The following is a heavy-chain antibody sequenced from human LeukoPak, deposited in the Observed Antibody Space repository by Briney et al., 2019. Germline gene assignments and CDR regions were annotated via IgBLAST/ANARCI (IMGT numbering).Heavy chain of an antibody. Sequence: SVKVSCTASGFTFTSSAVQWVRQARGQRLEWIGWIVVGSGNTNYAQKFQERVTITRDMSTSTAYMELSSLRSEDTAVYYCAALDYGGNPVYFDYWGQGTLVTVSS. CDR2: IVVGSGNT. D-gene: IGHD4-23*01. J-gene: IGHJ4*02. CDR3: AALDYGGNPVYFDY. V-gene: IGHV1-58*01. CDR1: GFTFTSSA.